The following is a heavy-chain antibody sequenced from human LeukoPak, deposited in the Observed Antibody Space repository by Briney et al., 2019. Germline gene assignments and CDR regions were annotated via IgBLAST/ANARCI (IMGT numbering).Heavy chain of an antibody. CDR1: GFTFSSYW. CDR3: ARGPALGASWAFHI. D-gene: IGHD1-26*01. V-gene: IGHV3-7*01. CDR2: IIQHGSEK. J-gene: IGHJ3*02. Sequence: GGSLRLSCAASGFTFSSYWMSWVRQAPGKGLEWVANIIQHGSEKYYVDSVKGRFTISRDNAKNSLYLQMNSLRAEDTAVYYCARGPALGASWAFHIWGQGTMVTVSS.